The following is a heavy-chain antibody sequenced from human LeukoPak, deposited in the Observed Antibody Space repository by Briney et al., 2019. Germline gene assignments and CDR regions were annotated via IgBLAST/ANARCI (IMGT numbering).Heavy chain of an antibody. CDR3: ARFGMGDNLTGYSTAYLYPDY. D-gene: IGHD3-9*01. Sequence: SDTLSLTCAVSGYSISSSNWWGWIRQPPGKGLEWIGYIYYSGSTYYNPSLKSRVTMSVDTSKNQFSLKLSSVTAVDTAVYYCARFGMGDNLTGYSTAYLYPDYWGQGTLVTVSS. J-gene: IGHJ4*02. CDR2: IYYSGST. V-gene: IGHV4-28*01. CDR1: GYSISSSNW.